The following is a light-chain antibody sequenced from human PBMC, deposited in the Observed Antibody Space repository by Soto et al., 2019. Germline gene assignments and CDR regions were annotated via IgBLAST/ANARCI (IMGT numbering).Light chain of an antibody. CDR1: QSVSSY. Sequence: EIVLTQSPATLSLSPWERATLSCRASQSVSSYLAWYQQKPGQAPRLLIYDASNRATGIPARFSGSGSGTDFTLTISSLEPEDFAVYYCQQYVTLPLTFGGGTKVDIK. J-gene: IGKJ4*01. V-gene: IGKV3-11*01. CDR2: DAS. CDR3: QQYVTLPLT.